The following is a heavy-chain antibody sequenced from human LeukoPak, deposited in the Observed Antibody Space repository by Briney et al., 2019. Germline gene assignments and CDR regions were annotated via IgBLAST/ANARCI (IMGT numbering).Heavy chain of an antibody. Sequence: ASVKVSCKASGYTFTSYGISWVRQAPGQGLEWMGIINPSGGSTSYAQKFQGRVTMTRGTSTSTVYMELSSLRSEDTAVYYCAGGGDPDYFDYWGQGTLVTVSS. CDR2: INPSGGST. J-gene: IGHJ4*02. CDR1: GYTFTSYG. CDR3: AGGGDPDYFDY. D-gene: IGHD3-10*01. V-gene: IGHV1-46*01.